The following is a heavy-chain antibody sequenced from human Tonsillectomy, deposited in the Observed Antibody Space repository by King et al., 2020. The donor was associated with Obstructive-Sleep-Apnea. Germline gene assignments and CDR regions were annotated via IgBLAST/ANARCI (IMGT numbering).Heavy chain of an antibody. CDR3: ARDSLGPVGYCSGGSCDNWFDP. CDR1: GGSISSYY. Sequence: QLQESGPGLVKPSETLSLTCTVSGGSISSYYWSWIRQPPGKGLGWVGCIYYRGSTNYNPSLKSRFTISVDTSKKQFSLKLSSVTAADTAVYYCARDSLGPVGYCSGGSCDNWFDPWGQGTLVTVSS. D-gene: IGHD2-15*01. V-gene: IGHV4-59*01. CDR2: IYYRGST. J-gene: IGHJ5*02.